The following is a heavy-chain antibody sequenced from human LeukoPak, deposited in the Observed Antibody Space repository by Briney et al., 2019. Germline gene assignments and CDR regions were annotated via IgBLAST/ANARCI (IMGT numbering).Heavy chain of an antibody. CDR1: GGSISSDVHY. CDR2: LLYNGNT. D-gene: IGHD1-26*01. J-gene: IGHJ6*02. V-gene: IGHV4-39*01. CDR3: TRRGSGNGGTYAGMDV. Sequence: SEALSLTCTVAGGSISSDVHYWDWIRQAPGKGLEWIGSLLYNGNTWYNPSLESRVTISVDTSENQFSLRLTSVNAADTALYFCTRRGSGNGGTYAGMDVWGPGTSVTVSS.